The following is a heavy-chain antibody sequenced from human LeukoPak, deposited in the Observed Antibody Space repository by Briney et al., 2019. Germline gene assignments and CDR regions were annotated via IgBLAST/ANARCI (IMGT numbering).Heavy chain of an antibody. CDR3: ARVPQHYDFWSGYSF. CDR1: GFTFSSYW. Sequence: GGSLRLSCAASGFTFSSYWMSWVRQAPGKGLEWVANIKQDGSEKYYVDSVKGRFTISRDNAKNSLYLRMNSLRAEDTAVYYCARVPQHYDFWSGYSFGGQGTLVTVSS. CDR2: IKQDGSEK. J-gene: IGHJ4*02. D-gene: IGHD3-3*01. V-gene: IGHV3-7*01.